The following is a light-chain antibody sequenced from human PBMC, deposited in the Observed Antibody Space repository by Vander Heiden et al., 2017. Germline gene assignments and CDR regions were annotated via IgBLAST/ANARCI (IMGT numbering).Light chain of an antibody. CDR1: QSIDNW. CDR2: KAS. CDR3: QQENSYPIT. V-gene: IGKV1-5*03. J-gene: IGKJ5*01. Sequence: DIQMTQSPSTLSASVGDRVTITCRASQSIDNWLAWYQQKPGKAPKLLIYKASSLESGVPSRFSGSGSGTEFTLTISSLQPDDFATYYCQQENSYPITFGQGTRLEIK.